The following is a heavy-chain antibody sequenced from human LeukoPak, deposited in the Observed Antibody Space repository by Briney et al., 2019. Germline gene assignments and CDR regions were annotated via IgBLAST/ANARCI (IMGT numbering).Heavy chain of an antibody. V-gene: IGHV3-23*01. D-gene: IGHD3-10*01. CDR2: IGGTGEDT. Sequence: PGGSLRLSCAASGFTFSDYAMSWVRQAPGKGLEWVSSIGGTGEDTFYADSVKGRFTISRDNSKNTLYLQLSSLRAEDTAIYYCAKDGVSYNRRWDWFDPWGQGTLLTVSS. CDR3: AKDGVSYNRRWDWFDP. CDR1: GFTFSDYA. J-gene: IGHJ5*02.